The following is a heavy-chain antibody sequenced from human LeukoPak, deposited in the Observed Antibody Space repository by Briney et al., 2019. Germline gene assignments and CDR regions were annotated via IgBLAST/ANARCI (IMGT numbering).Heavy chain of an antibody. CDR2: IKDDGSES. J-gene: IGHJ4*02. CDR1: GFTFSNYW. CDR3: ARTIRGY. Sequence: PGGSLRLSCAASGFTFSNYWMSWVRQAPGKGLEWVANIKDDGSESYYVDSVKGRFTISRDNAKYSLYLQMTSLRDEDTAVYYCARTIRGYWGQGTLVTVSS. D-gene: IGHD4/OR15-4a*01. V-gene: IGHV3-7*01.